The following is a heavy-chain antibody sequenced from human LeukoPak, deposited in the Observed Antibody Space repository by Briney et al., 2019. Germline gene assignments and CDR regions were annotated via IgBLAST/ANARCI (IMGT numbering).Heavy chain of an antibody. Sequence: GGSLRLSCAASGFTFSSYWMHWVRQAPGKGLVWVSRIHSDGRTTSYADSVKGRFTISRDNAKNTLYLQVNSLRAEDTALYYCARAPFYYDSSGYPYFDGWGQGTLVTVSS. CDR1: GFTFSSYW. V-gene: IGHV3-74*01. CDR3: ARAPFYYDSSGYPYFDG. J-gene: IGHJ4*02. D-gene: IGHD3-22*01. CDR2: IHSDGRTT.